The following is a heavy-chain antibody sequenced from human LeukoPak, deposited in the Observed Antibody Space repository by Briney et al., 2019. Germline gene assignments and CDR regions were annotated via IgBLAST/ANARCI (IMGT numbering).Heavy chain of an antibody. V-gene: IGHV4-61*02. CDR2: IYTSGST. D-gene: IGHD3-22*01. Sequence: SQTLSLTCTGSGGSISSGSYYWSWIRQPAGKGLEWIGRIYTSGSTNYNPSLKSRVTISVDTSKNQFSLKLSSVTAADTAVYYCARDQTYYYDSSGYYFDYWGQGTLVTVSS. CDR3: ARDQTYYYDSSGYYFDY. CDR1: GGSISSGSYY. J-gene: IGHJ4*02.